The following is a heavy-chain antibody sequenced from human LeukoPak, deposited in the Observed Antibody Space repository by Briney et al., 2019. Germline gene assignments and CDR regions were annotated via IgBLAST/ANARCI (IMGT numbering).Heavy chain of an antibody. D-gene: IGHD1-26*01. J-gene: IGHJ4*02. Sequence: LPGGSLRLSCAASGFTFSSFAMSWVRQAPGKGLEWVSGISASSKSIYYVDSVKGRFTISRDTSKSTLYLQMTSLRAEDTAIYYCAKSGDYPHAPYSFWGLGTLVTVSS. CDR3: AKSGDYPHAPYSF. V-gene: IGHV3-23*01. CDR1: GFTFSSFA. CDR2: ISASSKSI.